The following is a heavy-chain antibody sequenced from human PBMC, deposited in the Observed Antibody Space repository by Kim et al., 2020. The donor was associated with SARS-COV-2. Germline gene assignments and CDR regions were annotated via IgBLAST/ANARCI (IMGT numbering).Heavy chain of an antibody. CDR3: ARGWVRGGDNWFDP. Sequence: SETLSLTCTVSGGSISSGGYYWSWIRQHPGKGLEWIGYIYYSGSTYYNPSLKSRVTISVDTSKNQFSLKLSSVTAADTAVYYCARGWVRGGDNWFDPWGQGTLVTVSS. V-gene: IGHV4-31*03. CDR1: GGSISSGGYY. J-gene: IGHJ5*02. CDR2: IYYSGST. D-gene: IGHD3-10*01.